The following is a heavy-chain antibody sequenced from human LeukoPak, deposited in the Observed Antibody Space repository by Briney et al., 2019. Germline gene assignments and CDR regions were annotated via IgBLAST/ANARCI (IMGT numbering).Heavy chain of an antibody. CDR2: IYYSGST. CDR1: GFTFSSYA. Sequence: GSLRLSCAASGFTFSSYAMSWVRQAPGKGLEWIGSIYYSGSTYYNPSLKSRVTISVDTSKNQFSLKLSSVTAADTAVYYCARHKSPYDSSGYYLDYWGQGTLVTVSP. J-gene: IGHJ4*02. D-gene: IGHD3-22*01. V-gene: IGHV4-39*01. CDR3: ARHKSPYDSSGYYLDY.